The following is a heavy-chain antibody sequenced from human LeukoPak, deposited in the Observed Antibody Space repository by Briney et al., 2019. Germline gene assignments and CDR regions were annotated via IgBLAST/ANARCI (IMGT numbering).Heavy chain of an antibody. CDR2: ISWNSVNI. V-gene: IGHV3-9*03. D-gene: IGHD3-22*01. J-gene: IGHJ4*02. CDR3: VKGTMIVVAVVDYFDY. CDR1: GFTLDDYA. Sequence: GGSLRLSCAASGFTLDDYAMHWVRQAPGKGLEWVSGISWNSVNIGYADSVKGRFTISRDNAKNSLYLQMNSLRAEDMALYYCVKGTMIVVAVVDYFDYWGQGTLVTVSS.